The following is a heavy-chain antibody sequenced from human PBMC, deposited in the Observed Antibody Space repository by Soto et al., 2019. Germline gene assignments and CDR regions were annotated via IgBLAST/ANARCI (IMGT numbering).Heavy chain of an antibody. Sequence: XGSLGLSCAASGFTFSNAWMNWVRQAPGKGLEWVGRIKSKSDGGTTDYAAPVQGRFIVSRDDSKNTLYLQMQSLRTEDTAVYYCATDPFSGSYYGFYIWGQGTMVTVSS. D-gene: IGHD1-26*01. CDR3: ATDPFSGSYYGFYI. V-gene: IGHV3-15*01. CDR1: GFTFSNAW. J-gene: IGHJ3*02. CDR2: IKSKSDGGTT.